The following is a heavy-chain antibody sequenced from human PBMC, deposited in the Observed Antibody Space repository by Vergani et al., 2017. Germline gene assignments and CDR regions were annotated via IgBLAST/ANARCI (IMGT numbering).Heavy chain of an antibody. CDR2: ISASGGTT. CDR3: AKVRRYYGSGSHWLYS. CDR1: GFTFIDFA. D-gene: IGHD3-10*01. J-gene: IGHJ5*01. Sequence: EVQLLESGGALVQPGGSLRLSFEASGFTFIDFARSWIRQVPGRGLEWFSAISASGGTTFYADSVKSRLPISKDLSTNILYLAMTSLITEDTAIYYCAKVRRYYGSGSHWLYSWGQGTLVTV. V-gene: IGHV3-23*01.